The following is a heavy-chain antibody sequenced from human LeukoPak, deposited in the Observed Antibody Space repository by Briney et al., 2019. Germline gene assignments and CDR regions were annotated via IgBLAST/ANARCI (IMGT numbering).Heavy chain of an antibody. J-gene: IGHJ3*02. CDR1: GGSISSSSYY. CDR2: IYYSGST. D-gene: IGHD2-2*01. Sequence: SETLSLTCTVSGGSISSSSYYWGWIRQPPGKGLEWIGSIYYSGSTYYNPSLKSRVTISVDTSKNQFSLNLSSVTAADTAVYYCARDKRDIVVVPADQADAFDIWGQGTMVTVSS. CDR3: ARDKRDIVVVPADQADAFDI. V-gene: IGHV4-39*07.